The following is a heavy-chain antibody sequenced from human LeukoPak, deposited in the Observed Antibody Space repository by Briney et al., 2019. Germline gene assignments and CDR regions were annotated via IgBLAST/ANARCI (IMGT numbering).Heavy chain of an antibody. CDR2: ISYDGSNK. Sequence: GGSLRLSCAASGFTFSSYAMHWVRQAPGKGLEWVAVISYDGSNKYYADSVEGRFTISRDNSKNTLYLQMNSLRAEDTAVYYCATEIDYYDSSGLDYWGQGTLVTVSS. J-gene: IGHJ4*02. V-gene: IGHV3-30-3*01. CDR3: ATEIDYYDSSGLDY. CDR1: GFTFSSYA. D-gene: IGHD3-22*01.